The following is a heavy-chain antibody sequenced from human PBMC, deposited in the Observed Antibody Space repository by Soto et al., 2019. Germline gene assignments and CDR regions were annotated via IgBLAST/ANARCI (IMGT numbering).Heavy chain of an antibody. D-gene: IGHD5-12*01. CDR1: GYSFTSYW. Sequence: GESLKISCKGSGYSFTSYWIGWVRQMPGKGLEWMGIIHPGDSDTRYSPSFQGQVTISADKSISTAYLQWSSLKASDTAMYYCARSSGYSGYASGGSGWNEAFDIWGQGTMVTVSS. CDR2: IHPGDSDT. V-gene: IGHV5-51*01. CDR3: ARSSGYSGYASGGSGWNEAFDI. J-gene: IGHJ3*02.